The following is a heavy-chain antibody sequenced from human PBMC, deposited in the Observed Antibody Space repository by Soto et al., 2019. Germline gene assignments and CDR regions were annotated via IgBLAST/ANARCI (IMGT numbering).Heavy chain of an antibody. J-gene: IGHJ6*02. CDR3: ARVNLYNWNADGMDV. CDR2: ISSSSSYI. CDR1: GFTFSSYS. Sequence: GGSLRLSCAASGFTFSSYSMNWVRQAPGKGLEWVSSISSSSSYIYYADSVKGRFTISRDNAKNSLYLQMNSLRAEDTAVYYCARVNLYNWNADGMDVWGQGTTVTVSS. D-gene: IGHD1-20*01. V-gene: IGHV3-21*01.